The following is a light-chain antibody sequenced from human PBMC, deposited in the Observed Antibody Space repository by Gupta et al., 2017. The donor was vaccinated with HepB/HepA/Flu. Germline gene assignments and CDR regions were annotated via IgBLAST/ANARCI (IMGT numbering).Light chain of an antibody. CDR1: SANIGAGYD. J-gene: IGLJ1*01. Sequence: QSVLTQPPSVSGAPGQRVSISCTGSSANIGAGYDVHWYQQLPGTAPKLLIYDNTKRPSGVPDRFSGSNSGTSASLAITGLQAEDEAAYYCQSYDTSLGGPYVFGTGTKVTVL. V-gene: IGLV1-40*01. CDR3: QSYDTSLGGPYV. CDR2: DNT.